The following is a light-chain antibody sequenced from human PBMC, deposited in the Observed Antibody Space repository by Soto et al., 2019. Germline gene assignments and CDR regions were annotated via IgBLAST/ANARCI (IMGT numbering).Light chain of an antibody. Sequence: DIQMTQSPSTLSASVGDRVTITCRASQSISSWLAWYQQKPGKAPKLLIYDASSLESGVPSRFSGSGSGTVFTLTISILQPDDFATYYCQQYNCYPFTFGPGTKVDIK. CDR2: DAS. CDR3: QQYNCYPFT. V-gene: IGKV1-5*01. J-gene: IGKJ3*01. CDR1: QSISSW.